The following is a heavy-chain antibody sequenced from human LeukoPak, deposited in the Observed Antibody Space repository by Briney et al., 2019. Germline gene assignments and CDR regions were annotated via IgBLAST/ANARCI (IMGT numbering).Heavy chain of an antibody. Sequence: ASVKVSCKASGYTFTSYDINWVRQATGQGLEWMGWMNPNSGNTGYAQKFQGRVTITRNTSISTAYMELSSLRSEDTAVYYCARSRVPSSSWSDAFDIWGQGTMVTVSS. V-gene: IGHV1-8*03. CDR1: GYTFTSYD. D-gene: IGHD6-13*01. CDR3: ARSRVPSSSWSDAFDI. CDR2: MNPNSGNT. J-gene: IGHJ3*02.